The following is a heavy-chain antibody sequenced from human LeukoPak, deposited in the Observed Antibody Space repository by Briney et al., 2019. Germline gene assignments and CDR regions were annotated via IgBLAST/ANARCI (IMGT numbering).Heavy chain of an antibody. CDR1: GGTFSSYA. Sequence: SVTVSCKASGGTFSSYAISWVRQAPGQGREWMGGIIPIFGTANYAQKFQGRVTITTDESTSTAYMELSSLRSEDTAVYYCARGQQLVSFDYWGQGTLVTVSS. D-gene: IGHD6-6*01. CDR3: ARGQQLVSFDY. V-gene: IGHV1-69*05. CDR2: IIPIFGTA. J-gene: IGHJ4*02.